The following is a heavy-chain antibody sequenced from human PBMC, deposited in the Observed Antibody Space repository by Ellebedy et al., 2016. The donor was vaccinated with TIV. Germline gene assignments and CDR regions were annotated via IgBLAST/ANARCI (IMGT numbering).Heavy chain of an antibody. Sequence: PGGSLRLSCAASGFTFSKAWMHWVRQAPGKGLEWVGRIKDKNNGGTTDYAAPLKGRFTISRDDSQNMLYLQMNNLKTEDTAVYYCTSDVHCSTSNCYGPNYYYGMDVWGQGTTVTVSS. D-gene: IGHD2-2*01. CDR1: GFTFSKAW. CDR2: IKDKNNGGTT. V-gene: IGHV3-15*07. J-gene: IGHJ6*02. CDR3: TSDVHCSTSNCYGPNYYYGMDV.